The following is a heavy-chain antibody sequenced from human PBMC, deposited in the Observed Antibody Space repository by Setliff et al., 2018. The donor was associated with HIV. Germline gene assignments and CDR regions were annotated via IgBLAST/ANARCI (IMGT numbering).Heavy chain of an antibody. CDR2: INPSGGST. CDR1: GYTFTSYH. Sequence: GASVKVSCKASGYTFTSYHIHWVRQAPGQGLEWMGVINPSGGSTSYAQKFQGRATMTRGTSSGTVYMELSGLRFEDTAMYYCARVGERWLQFYYFDNWGQGTLVTVSS. CDR3: ARVGERWLQFYYFDN. J-gene: IGHJ4*02. V-gene: IGHV1-46*01. D-gene: IGHD5-12*01.